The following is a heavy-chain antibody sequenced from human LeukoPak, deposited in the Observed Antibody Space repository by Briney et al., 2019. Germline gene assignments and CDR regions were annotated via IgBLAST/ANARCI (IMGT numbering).Heavy chain of an antibody. V-gene: IGHV4-39*07. CDR1: GGSISGDTSS. CDR3: ARVVVPAAIRFDP. CDR2: IYYSGST. D-gene: IGHD2-2*01. Sequence: SETLSLTCAVSGGSISGDTSSWTWIRQPPGKGLEWIGSIYYSGSTYYNPSLKSRVTISVDTSKNQFSLKLSSVTAADTAVYYCARVVVPAAIRFDPWGQGTLVTVSS. J-gene: IGHJ5*02.